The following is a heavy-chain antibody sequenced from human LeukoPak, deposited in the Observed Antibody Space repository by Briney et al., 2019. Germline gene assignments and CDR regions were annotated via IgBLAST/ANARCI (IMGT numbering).Heavy chain of an antibody. J-gene: IGHJ5*02. D-gene: IGHD3-10*01. CDR1: GGSISSGSYH. Sequence: SQILSLTCTVSGGSISSGSYHWSWIRQPAGKGLEWIGRIYTSGSTNYNPSLKSRVTISVDTSKNQFSLKLSSVTAADTAVYYCARADYYGSGSYYWVAGWFDPWGQGTLVTVSS. CDR2: IYTSGST. CDR3: ARADYYGSGSYYWVAGWFDP. V-gene: IGHV4-61*02.